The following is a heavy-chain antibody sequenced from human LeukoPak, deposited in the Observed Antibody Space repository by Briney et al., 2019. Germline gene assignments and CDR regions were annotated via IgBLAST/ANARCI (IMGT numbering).Heavy chain of an antibody. Sequence: PSETLSLTCTVSGGSFTTHYWSWIRQPPGKGLEWIGYISYIGSTNYNPSLKSRVTISIDTSKNEVSLMLTSVTAADTAVYYCASDSISMNAFDAWGQGTMVTVPS. CDR3: ASDSISMNAFDA. CDR2: ISYIGST. D-gene: IGHD3-22*01. CDR1: GGSFTTHY. V-gene: IGHV4-59*11. J-gene: IGHJ3*01.